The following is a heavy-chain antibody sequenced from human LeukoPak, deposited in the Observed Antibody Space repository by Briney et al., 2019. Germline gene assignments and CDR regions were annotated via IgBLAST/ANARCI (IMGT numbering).Heavy chain of an antibody. J-gene: IGHJ5*02. CDR1: GFTFSSYG. V-gene: IGHV3-33*06. CDR2: IWYDESSK. Sequence: GGSLRLSCAASGFTFSSYGMHWVRQAPGKGLEWVAVIWYDESSKYFADSVKGRFTISGDNSKSTLYLQMNSLRAEDTAVYYCAKDGGGYCSSTGCSGSWFDPWGQGTLVTVSS. D-gene: IGHD2-2*03. CDR3: AKDGGGYCSSTGCSGSWFDP.